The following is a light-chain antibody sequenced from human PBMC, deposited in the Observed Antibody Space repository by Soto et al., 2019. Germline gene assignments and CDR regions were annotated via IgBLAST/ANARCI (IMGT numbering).Light chain of an antibody. Sequence: QSVVTQLPSPSGTPGQRVTISCSGSTSNIGHNPVRWYQQLTGTAPKLLIYNNDQRPSGVPARFSGSKSGTSASLAISGLQSEEEADYYCAAWHDTLSGHVFGTGTRSPS. CDR3: AAWHDTLSGHV. V-gene: IGLV1-44*01. CDR1: TSNIGHNP. J-gene: IGLJ1*01. CDR2: NND.